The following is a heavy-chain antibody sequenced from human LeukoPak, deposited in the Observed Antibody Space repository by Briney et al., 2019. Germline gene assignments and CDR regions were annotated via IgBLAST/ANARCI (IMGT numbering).Heavy chain of an antibody. CDR2: ISGSGGST. J-gene: IGHJ4*02. CDR1: GFTFSSYA. CDR3: AKDQEMALLHGFDY. Sequence: GGSLRISCAASGFTFSSYAMSWFRQAPGKGLDWVSAISGSGGSTYYADSVKGRFTISRDNSKNTLYLQMNSLRAEDTAVYYCAKDQEMALLHGFDYWGQGTLVTASS. V-gene: IGHV3-23*01. D-gene: IGHD5-24*01.